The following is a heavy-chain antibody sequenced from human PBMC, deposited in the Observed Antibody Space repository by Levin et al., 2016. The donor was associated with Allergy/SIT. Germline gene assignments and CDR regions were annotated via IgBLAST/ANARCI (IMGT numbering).Heavy chain of an antibody. D-gene: IGHD5-18*01. J-gene: IGHJ4*02. CDR2: ISGSGGST. CDR1: GFTFNNYA. Sequence: GESLKISCAASGFTFNNYAMTWVRQAPGKGLEWVSAISGSGGSTYYADSVKGRFTISRDNSKNTLYLQMNSLRAEDTAVYYCARYIQRGYYFDFWGQGTLVTVSS. V-gene: IGHV3-23*01. CDR3: ARYIQRGYYFDF.